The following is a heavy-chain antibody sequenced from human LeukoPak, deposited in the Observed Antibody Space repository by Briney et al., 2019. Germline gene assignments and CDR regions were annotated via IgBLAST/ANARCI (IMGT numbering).Heavy chain of an antibody. CDR2: TSYDGSTK. CDR3: AKVPADPSEPLPPHSFDI. J-gene: IGHJ3*02. Sequence: TGGSLRLSCAASGFTFSSYRMHWVRQAPGKGLEWVAFTSYDGSTKYNADSVKGRFTISRDNSKNTLYLQMNSLRAEDTAVYYCAKVPADPSEPLPPHSFDIWGQGTMVTVSS. V-gene: IGHV3-30*18. CDR1: GFTFSSYR. D-gene: IGHD2-2*01.